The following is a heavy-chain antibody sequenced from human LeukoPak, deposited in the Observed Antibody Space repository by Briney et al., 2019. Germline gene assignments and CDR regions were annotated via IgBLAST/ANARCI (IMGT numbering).Heavy chain of an antibody. CDR2: INPNSGGT. V-gene: IGHV1-2*02. CDR3: ASNWNDRGRYYYGMDV. J-gene: IGHJ6*02. Sequence: ASVKVSCKASGYTFTGYYMHWVRQAPGQGLEWMGWINPNSGGTNYAQKFQGRVTMTRDTSISTAYMELSRLRSDDTAVYYCASNWNDRGRYYYGMDVWGQGTTVTVSS. CDR1: GYTFTGYY. D-gene: IGHD1-1*01.